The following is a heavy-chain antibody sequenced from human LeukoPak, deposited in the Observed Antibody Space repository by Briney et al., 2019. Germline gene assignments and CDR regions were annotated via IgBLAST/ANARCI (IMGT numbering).Heavy chain of an antibody. J-gene: IGHJ3*02. V-gene: IGHV4-4*02. CDR3: ARPYSSSPFDAFDT. CDR2: IYHSGST. CDR1: GGSISSSNW. Sequence: SETLSLTCAVSGGSISSSNWWSWVRQPPGKGLEWIGEIYHSGSTNYNPSLKSRVTISVDKSKNQFSLKLSSVTAADTAVYYCARPYSSSPFDAFDTWGQGTMVTVSS. D-gene: IGHD6-6*01.